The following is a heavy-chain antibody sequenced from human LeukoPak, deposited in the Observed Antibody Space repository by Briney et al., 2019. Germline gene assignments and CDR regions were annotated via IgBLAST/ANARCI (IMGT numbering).Heavy chain of an antibody. D-gene: IGHD3-16*01. CDR1: GFTFSSYG. CDR2: IWYDGSNK. J-gene: IGHJ4*02. V-gene: IGHV3-33*06. CDR3: AKDSGGSVWGSYGDY. Sequence: GGSLRLSCAASGFTFSSYGMHWVRQAPGQGLEWVAVIWYDGSNKYYADSVKGRFPISRDTYKNTLCLQMNSLRAEDTAVYYCAKDSGGSVWGSYGDYWGQGTLVTVSS.